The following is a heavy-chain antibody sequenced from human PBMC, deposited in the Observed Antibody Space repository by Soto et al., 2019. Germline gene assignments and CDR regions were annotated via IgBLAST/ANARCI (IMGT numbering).Heavy chain of an antibody. Sequence: ASVKVSCKASGYTFTGYGVSWVRQAPGQGLEWMGWISAYNGNTNYAQKLQGRVTMTTDTSTSTAYMELRSLRSDDTAVYYCARRSPSPHYYYYGMDVWGQGTTVTVSS. V-gene: IGHV1-18*01. CDR1: GYTFTGYG. D-gene: IGHD2-15*01. CDR3: ARRSPSPHYYYYGMDV. J-gene: IGHJ6*02. CDR2: ISAYNGNT.